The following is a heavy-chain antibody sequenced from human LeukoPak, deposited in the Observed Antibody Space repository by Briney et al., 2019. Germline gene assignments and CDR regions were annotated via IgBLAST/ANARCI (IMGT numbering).Heavy chain of an antibody. CDR2: IYPGDYET. Sequence: GEPLKISCEGSGYSFSNYWIGWVRQMPGKGLEWVGIIYPGDYETRYSPSFQGLVTISVDKSISTAYLQWSSLKASDAAMYYCAIPPGYCGNDCSFDHWGQGTLVTVSS. CDR1: GYSFSNYW. D-gene: IGHD2-21*02. V-gene: IGHV5-51*01. CDR3: AIPPGYCGNDCSFDH. J-gene: IGHJ4*02.